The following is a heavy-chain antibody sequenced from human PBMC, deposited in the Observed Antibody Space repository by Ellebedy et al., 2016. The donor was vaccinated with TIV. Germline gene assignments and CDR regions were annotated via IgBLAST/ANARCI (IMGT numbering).Heavy chain of an antibody. CDR1: GFTFSSYS. CDR2: ISSSSSTI. CDR3: ARVPGSFSLNWFDP. D-gene: IGHD3-10*01. Sequence: GESLKISXAASGFTFSSYSMYWVRQAPGKGLEWVSYISSSSSTIYYADSVKGRFTISRDNAKNSLYLQMNSLRDEDTTVYYCARVPGSFSLNWFDPWGQGTLVTVSS. V-gene: IGHV3-48*02. J-gene: IGHJ5*02.